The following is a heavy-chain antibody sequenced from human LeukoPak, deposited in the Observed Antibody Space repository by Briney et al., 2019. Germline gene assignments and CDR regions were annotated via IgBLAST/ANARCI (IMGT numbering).Heavy chain of an antibody. D-gene: IGHD4-23*01. Sequence: ASVKVSCKASGYTFSSYYMHWVRRAPGQGLEWVGLINPTGDSTNYAQNFRGRVTMTRDTSTSTVYMDLSSLRSEDTAVYYCAREASGGYFGYWGQGTLVTVSS. CDR3: AREASGGYFGY. J-gene: IGHJ4*02. CDR1: GYTFSSYY. CDR2: INPTGDST. V-gene: IGHV1-46*01.